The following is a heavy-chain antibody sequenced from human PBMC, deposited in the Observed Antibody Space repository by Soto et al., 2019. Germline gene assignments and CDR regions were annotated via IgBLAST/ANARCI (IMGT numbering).Heavy chain of an antibody. CDR3: ATEGAKTTWNFDY. D-gene: IGHD1-1*01. CDR1: GFTLRSYW. CDR2: VSPHGANT. J-gene: IGHJ4*02. V-gene: IGHV3-74*01. Sequence: GGGLRLPCAASGFTLRSYWGHWFPPAPGKGLEWVAGVSPHGANTYYADSVRGRFIISRDDSRNTVSLDMNSLRGEDSAVYYCATEGAKTTWNFDYWGQGTVVTV.